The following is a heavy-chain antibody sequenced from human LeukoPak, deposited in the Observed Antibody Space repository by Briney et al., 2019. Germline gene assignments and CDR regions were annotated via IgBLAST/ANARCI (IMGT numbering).Heavy chain of an antibody. V-gene: IGHV3-30-3*01. CDR2: ISYDGSNK. D-gene: IGHD3-22*01. CDR3: ARESPYYYDSSGYYSPFFDY. J-gene: IGHJ4*02. Sequence: GRSLRLSCAASGSTFSSYAMHWVRQAPGKGLEWVAVISYDGSNKYYADSVKGRFTISRDNSKNTLYLQMNSLRAEDTAVYYCARESPYYYDSSGYYSPFFDYWGQGTLVTVSS. CDR1: GSTFSSYA.